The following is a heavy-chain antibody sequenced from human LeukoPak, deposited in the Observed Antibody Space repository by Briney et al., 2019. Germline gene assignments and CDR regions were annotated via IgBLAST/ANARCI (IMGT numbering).Heavy chain of an antibody. J-gene: IGHJ4*02. CDR1: GFIFSSNS. V-gene: IGHV3-23*01. D-gene: IGHD2-15*01. Sequence: GGSLTLSCAASGFIFSSNSMIWVRQAPGKGLDWVATITASGSSTFHADSVKGRFTISRDNSKYTLYLLVDSLRAEDTAIYYCAKDVSPLGWYLDSWGQGVPVTVSS. CDR2: ITASGSST. CDR3: AKDVSPLGWYLDS.